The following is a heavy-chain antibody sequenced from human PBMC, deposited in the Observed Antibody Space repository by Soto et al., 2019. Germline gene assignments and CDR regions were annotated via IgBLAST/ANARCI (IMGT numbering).Heavy chain of an antibody. CDR2: IIPVLNIT. Sequence: QLVQSGTEMKRPGSSVKVSCETSGDIFTNYIFNWVRQAPGQGLEWMGWIIPVLNITNYAQKFQGRVTITADKSTSTAYLELTSLRSEDTAIYFCAKAPTANSPSDYWGQGTLVTVSS. CDR3: AKAPTANSPSDY. CDR1: GDIFTNYI. J-gene: IGHJ4*02. V-gene: IGHV1-69*02. D-gene: IGHD1-7*01.